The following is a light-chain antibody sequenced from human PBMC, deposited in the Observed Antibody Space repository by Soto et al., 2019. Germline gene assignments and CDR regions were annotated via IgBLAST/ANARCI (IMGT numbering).Light chain of an antibody. V-gene: IGKV1-39*01. J-gene: IGKJ5*01. CDR3: QQRSNWPRT. CDR1: QSISSY. CDR2: AAS. Sequence: DIQMTQSPSSLSASVGDRVTITCRASQSISSYLNWYQQKPGKAPKLLIYAASSLQSGVPSRFSGSGSGTEFTLTISSLEPEDFAVYYCQQRSNWPRTFGQGTRLEI.